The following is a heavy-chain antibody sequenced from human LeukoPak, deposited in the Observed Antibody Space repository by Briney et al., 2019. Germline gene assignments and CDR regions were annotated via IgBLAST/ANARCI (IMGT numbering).Heavy chain of an antibody. D-gene: IGHD3-3*01. J-gene: IGHJ4*02. CDR1: GFTFSDFG. CDR3: ARDWSDGFDY. V-gene: IGHV3-48*04. CDR2: IGRDSRTI. Sequence: GGSLRLSCAASGFTFSDFGMHWVRQTPGKGLEWLSYIGRDSRTIYYGDSVKGRFTISRDNAKNSVYLQMNSLRAEDTAVYYCARDWSDGFDYWGQGTLVTVSS.